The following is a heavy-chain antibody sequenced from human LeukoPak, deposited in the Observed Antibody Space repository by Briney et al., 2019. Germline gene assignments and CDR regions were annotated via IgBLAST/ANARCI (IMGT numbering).Heavy chain of an antibody. V-gene: IGHV1-2*02. CDR2: INPKSGGT. Sequence: ASVKVSCKTSGYTFIDYYIHWVRQAPGQGLEWMGWINPKSGGTLYAQRFQGRVTMTRDTSIRTVFMELGGLRSDDTAVYFCAGDGHNWNDADYWGQGTQVTVSS. CDR1: GYTFIDYY. CDR3: AGDGHNWNDADY. J-gene: IGHJ4*02. D-gene: IGHD1-1*01.